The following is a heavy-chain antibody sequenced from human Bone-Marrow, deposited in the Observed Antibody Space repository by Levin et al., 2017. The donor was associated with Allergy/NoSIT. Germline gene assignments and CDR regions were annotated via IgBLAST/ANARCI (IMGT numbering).Heavy chain of an antibody. V-gene: IGHV3-53*01. CDR3: ARDGPAKPWA. Sequence: GGSLRLSCAVSGFTVSNNYMNWVRQAPGKGLEWVSLIYSGGNTHYAASVKGRFTISRDSYSNTLYLQMNSLRAEDTAVYYCARDGPAKPWAWRQGTMVTVSS. D-gene: IGHD2-2*01. J-gene: IGHJ3*01. CDR2: IYSGGNT. CDR1: GFTVSNNY.